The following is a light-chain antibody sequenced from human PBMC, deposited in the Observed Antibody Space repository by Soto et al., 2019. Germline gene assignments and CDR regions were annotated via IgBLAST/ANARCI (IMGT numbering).Light chain of an antibody. CDR1: SSDIGAYNY. CDR2: EVN. V-gene: IGLV2-8*01. CDR3: TSYGGRDNLI. Sequence: QSALTQPPSASGSPGHSVTISCTGTSSDIGAYNYVSWFQQHPGEAPKLIISEVNKRPSGVPNRFSGSKSGNTASLTVSGLQAEDEADYYCTSYGGRDNLIFGGGTKLTVL. J-gene: IGLJ2*01.